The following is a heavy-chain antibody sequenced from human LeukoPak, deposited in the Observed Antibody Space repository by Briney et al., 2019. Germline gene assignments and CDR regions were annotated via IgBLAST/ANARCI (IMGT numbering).Heavy chain of an antibody. CDR3: AKDNCSSTSCYLRDFDY. Sequence: GGSLRLSCAASGFTFSSYAMSWVRQAPGKGLEWVSAISGSGGSTYYADSVKGRFTISRDNSKNTLYLQMNSLRAEDTAVYYCAKDNCSSTSCYLRDFDYWGQGTLVTVSS. CDR2: ISGSGGST. J-gene: IGHJ4*02. V-gene: IGHV3-23*01. CDR1: GFTFSSYA. D-gene: IGHD2-2*01.